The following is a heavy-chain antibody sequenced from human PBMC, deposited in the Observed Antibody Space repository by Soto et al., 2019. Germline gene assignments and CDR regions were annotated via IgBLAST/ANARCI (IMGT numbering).Heavy chain of an antibody. Sequence: GGSLRLSCAAPGFTFSAYAMSWVRQAPGKGLEWVSVISGSGGATYYADSVKGRFTISRDNSKNTLYLQMNSLRAEDTAVYYCARQEYSTTWYLKYWGQGTLVTVSS. V-gene: IGHV3-23*01. J-gene: IGHJ4*02. CDR1: GFTFSAYA. D-gene: IGHD6-13*01. CDR2: ISGSGGAT. CDR3: ARQEYSTTWYLKY.